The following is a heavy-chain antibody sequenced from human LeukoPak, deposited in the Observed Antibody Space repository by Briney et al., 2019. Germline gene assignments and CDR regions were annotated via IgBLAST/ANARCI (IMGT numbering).Heavy chain of an antibody. D-gene: IGHD3-22*01. Sequence: GSLDAPPAASGFTFSSYEKNWVRQAPGKGLEWVSYISSSGSTTHYADGVKGGLTISRDNAKKSMYLQMNSLRAEDTAVYYCARDNSDSRCCYFDWGQVAMDVGSS. V-gene: IGHV3-48*03. CDR1: GFTFSSYE. CDR3: ARDNSDSRCCYFD. CDR2: ISSSGSTT. J-gene: IGHJ4*02.